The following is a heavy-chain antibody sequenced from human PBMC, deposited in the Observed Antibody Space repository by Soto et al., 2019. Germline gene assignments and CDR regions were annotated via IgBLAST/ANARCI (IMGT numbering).Heavy chain of an antibody. Sequence: DVQLLESRGHLVQPGGSLRLSCAASGFTFSSYAMSWVRQAPGKGLEWVSSVSAGGDMTYYSDSVKGRFTISRDNSNNALFLQMNSLRIEDTALYYCARGDRGGSGSPASYYYSGLDVWGQWTTVTVS. J-gene: IGHJ6*02. CDR2: VSAGGDMT. CDR3: ARGDRGGSGSPASYYYSGLDV. CDR1: GFTFSSYA. V-gene: IGHV3-23*01. D-gene: IGHD3-10*01.